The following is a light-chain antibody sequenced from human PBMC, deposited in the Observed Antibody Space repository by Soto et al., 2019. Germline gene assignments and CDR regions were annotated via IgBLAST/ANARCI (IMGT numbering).Light chain of an antibody. J-gene: IGLJ2*01. CDR2: DVS. Sequence: QSALTQPASVSGSPGQSITISCTGTSSDVGGYNYVSWYQQHPGTAPKLMIYDVSNRPSGVSNRFSGSKSGNTASLTISGRQAEDEADYYCSSYTSSSTLVVFGGGTKLTVL. CDR3: SSYTSSSTLVV. V-gene: IGLV2-14*01. CDR1: SSDVGGYNY.